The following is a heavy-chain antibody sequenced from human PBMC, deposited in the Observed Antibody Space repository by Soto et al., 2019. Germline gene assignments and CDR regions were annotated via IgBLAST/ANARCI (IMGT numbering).Heavy chain of an antibody. CDR2: IIPIFGTA. V-gene: IGHV1-69*01. CDR3: ARSTYDYVWGSYRPDWFDP. CDR1: GGTFSSYA. J-gene: IGHJ5*02. D-gene: IGHD3-16*02. Sequence: QVQLVQSGAEVKKPGSSVKVSCKASGGTFSSYAISWVRQAPGQGLEWMGGIIPIFGTANYAQKFQGRVPITADESTSTAYMELSSLRSDDTAVYYCARSTYDYVWGSYRPDWFDPWGQGTLVTVSS.